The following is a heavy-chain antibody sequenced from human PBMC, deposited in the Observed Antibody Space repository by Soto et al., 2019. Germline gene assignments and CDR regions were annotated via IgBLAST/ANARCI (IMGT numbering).Heavy chain of an antibody. D-gene: IGHD3-3*01. CDR1: GFTFSSYW. CDR3: ARDMKDFWSGYSQKDVSDY. J-gene: IGHJ4*02. CDR2: INSDGSST. Sequence: HPGGSLRLSCAASGFTFSSYWMHWVRQAPGKGLVWVSRINSDGSSTSYADSVKGRFTISRDNAKNTLYLQMNSLRAEDTAVYYCARDMKDFWSGYSQKDVSDYWGQGTLVTVSS. V-gene: IGHV3-74*01.